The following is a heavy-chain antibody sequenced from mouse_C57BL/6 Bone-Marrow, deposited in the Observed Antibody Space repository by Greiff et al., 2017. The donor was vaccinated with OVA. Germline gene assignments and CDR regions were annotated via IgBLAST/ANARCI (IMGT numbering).Heavy chain of an antibody. CDR1: GYTFTGYW. J-gene: IGHJ4*01. Sequence: QVQLQQSGAELMKPGASVKLSCKATGYTFTGYWIEWVKQRPGHGLEWIGEILPGSGSTNYNEKFKGKSTFTADTSSNTDYMQLSSLTTEDSAIYYCARGGMGLREGGNAMDYWGQGTSVTVSS. V-gene: IGHV1-9*01. CDR2: ILPGSGST. D-gene: IGHD2-4*01. CDR3: ARGGMGLREGGNAMDY.